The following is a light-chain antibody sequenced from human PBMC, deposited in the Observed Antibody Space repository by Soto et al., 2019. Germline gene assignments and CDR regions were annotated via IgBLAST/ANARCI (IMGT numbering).Light chain of an antibody. CDR2: GAS. CDR3: QQTFSTPPYT. Sequence: DIQMTQSPSSLSASPGDTVSFTCRASRGIATSVSWYQQKPGAAPKLLIYGASTLQSGVPSRFSGSGSVTYFTLTISGLQPEDFATYCCQQTFSTPPYTFGQGTRLQIK. V-gene: IGKV1-39*01. CDR1: RGIATS. J-gene: IGKJ2*01.